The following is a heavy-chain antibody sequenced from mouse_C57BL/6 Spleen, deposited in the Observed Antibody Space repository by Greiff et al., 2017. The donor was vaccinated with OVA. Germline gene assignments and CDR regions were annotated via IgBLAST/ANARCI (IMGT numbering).Heavy chain of an antibody. CDR3: ARRDDYDGAWFAY. J-gene: IGHJ3*01. Sequence: QVQLQQSGAELMKPGASVKLSCKATGYTFTGYWIEWVKQRPGPGLEWIGEIFPGSGRTNYNEKLKGTATFTADTSSNTAYMQLSSLTTEDSAIYYCARRDDYDGAWFAYWGQGTLVTVSA. V-gene: IGHV1-9*01. D-gene: IGHD2-4*01. CDR1: GYTFTGYW. CDR2: IFPGSGRT.